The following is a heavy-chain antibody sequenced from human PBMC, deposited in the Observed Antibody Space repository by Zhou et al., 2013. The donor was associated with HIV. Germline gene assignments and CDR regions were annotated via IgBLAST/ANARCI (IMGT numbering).Heavy chain of an antibody. J-gene: IGHJ6*03. D-gene: IGHD3-3*01. Sequence: QVQLVQSGAEVKKPGSSVKVSCKASGGTFSSYAISWVRQAPGQGLEWMGGIIPIFGTANYAQKFQGRVTITTDESTSTAYMELSSLRSEDTAVYYCARGRDITIFGVSHYYMDVWGKGTTVTVS. CDR3: ARGRDITIFGVSHYYMDV. CDR2: IIPIFGTA. CDR1: GGTFSSYA. V-gene: IGHV1-69*05.